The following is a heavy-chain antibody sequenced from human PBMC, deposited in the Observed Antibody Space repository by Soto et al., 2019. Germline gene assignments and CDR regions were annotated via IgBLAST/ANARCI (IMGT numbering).Heavy chain of an antibody. V-gene: IGHV1-8*01. CDR1: GYTFTSYE. CDR2: MNPNSGNT. CDR3: ALLYGPGSYFMDV. Sequence: QVQLVQSGAEVKKPGASVKVSCRASGYTFTSYEINWVRQATGQGLELMGGMNPNSGNTGSIQTFQGRVTMTKNTSISTAYMELSSLRSEATAVYYWALLYGPGSYFMDVWGKGTTVPVSS. J-gene: IGHJ6*03. D-gene: IGHD4-17*01.